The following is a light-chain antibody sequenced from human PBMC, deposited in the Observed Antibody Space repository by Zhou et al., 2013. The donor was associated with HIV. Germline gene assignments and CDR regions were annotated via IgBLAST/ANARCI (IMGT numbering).Light chain of an antibody. CDR1: QSVMNNY. J-gene: IGKJ2*01. V-gene: IGKV3-20*01. CDR2: GAS. CDR3: QQYGGSPVT. Sequence: EIVLTQSPGTLSLSPGEGATLSCRASQSVMNNYLAWYQQKPGQAPRLLIYGASNRATGIPDRFSGSGSGTDFTLTISRLEPEDFAVYYCQQYGGSPVTFGQGTKLEIK.